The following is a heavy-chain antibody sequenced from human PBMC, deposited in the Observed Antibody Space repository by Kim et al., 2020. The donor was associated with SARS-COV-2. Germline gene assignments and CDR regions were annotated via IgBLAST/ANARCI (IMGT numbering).Heavy chain of an antibody. CDR3: ARGDAFDI. J-gene: IGHJ3*02. Sequence: GGSLRLSCAASGFTFSSYSMNWVRQAPGKGLEWVSSISRSSSYIHYADSVKGRFTISRDNAKNSLYLQMNSLRAEDTAVYYCARGDAFDIWGQGTIVTVS. V-gene: IGHV3-21*01. CDR2: ISRSSSYI. CDR1: GFTFSSYS.